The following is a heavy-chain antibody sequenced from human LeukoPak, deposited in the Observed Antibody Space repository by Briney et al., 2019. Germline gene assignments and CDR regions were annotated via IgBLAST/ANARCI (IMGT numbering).Heavy chain of an antibody. J-gene: IGHJ4*02. Sequence: SETLSLTCAVYGGSFSGYYWSWIRQPPGKGLEWIGEINDSGSVNHSPSLKSRVTISVDTSKNQFPLKLRSVTAADTAIYFCARYEEYSRSWDYWGRGTLVTVSS. CDR2: INDSGSV. CDR3: ARYEEYSRSWDY. CDR1: GGSFSGYY. V-gene: IGHV4-34*01. D-gene: IGHD6-6*01.